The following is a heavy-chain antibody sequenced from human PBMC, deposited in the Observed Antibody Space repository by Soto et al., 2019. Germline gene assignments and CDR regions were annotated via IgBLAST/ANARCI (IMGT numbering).Heavy chain of an antibody. CDR2: ISYDGSNK. V-gene: IGHV3-30*03. CDR1: GFTFSSYG. J-gene: IGHJ6*02. D-gene: IGHD6-6*01. Sequence: GGSLRLSCAASGFTFSSYGMHWVRQAPGKGLEWVAVISYDGSNKYYADSVKGRFTISRDNSKNTLYLQMNSLRAEDTAVYYCARSIAARLYYYYGMDVWGQGTTVTVS. CDR3: ARSIAARLYYYYGMDV.